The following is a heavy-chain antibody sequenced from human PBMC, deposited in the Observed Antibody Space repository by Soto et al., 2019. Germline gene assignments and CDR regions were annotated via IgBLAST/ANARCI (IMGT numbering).Heavy chain of an antibody. D-gene: IGHD6-6*01. CDR1: GGTFSSYA. Sequence: ASVKVSCKASGGTFSSYAISWVRQAPGQGLEWMGIINPSGGSTSYAQKFQGRVTMTRDTSTSTVYMELSSLRSEDTAEYYCARGAAYSSSSDGMDVWGQGTTVTVSS. CDR2: INPSGGST. V-gene: IGHV1-46*01. CDR3: ARGAAYSSSSDGMDV. J-gene: IGHJ6*02.